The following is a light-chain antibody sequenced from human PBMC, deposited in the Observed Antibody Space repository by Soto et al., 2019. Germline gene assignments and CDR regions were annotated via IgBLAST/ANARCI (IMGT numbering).Light chain of an antibody. CDR2: GAY. CDR3: QQYGVSPLT. V-gene: IGKV3-20*01. J-gene: IGKJ3*01. CDR1: QNVYINS. Sequence: EIVLTQSPGTLSLSPGERVTLSCRASQNVYINSLAWYQQKPGQTPRLLIYGAYTRAAAVPDRFSGRGSGTDFALSIDGLEPEDFAIYYCQQYGVSPLTFGPGTRVD.